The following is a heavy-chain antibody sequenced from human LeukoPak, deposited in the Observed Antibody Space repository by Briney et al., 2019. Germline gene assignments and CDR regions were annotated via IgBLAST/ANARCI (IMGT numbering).Heavy chain of an antibody. CDR3: ARNNGMDV. CDR2: VNRDGSET. Sequence: PGGSLRLSCAASGFALSSHWMTWVRQVPGRGPEWVANVNRDGSETYYLDSVKGRFTISKDNAKNSLYLQMNSLGAEGTALYHCARNNGMDVWGQGTTVIVSS. CDR1: GFALSSHW. V-gene: IGHV3-7*03. J-gene: IGHJ6*02.